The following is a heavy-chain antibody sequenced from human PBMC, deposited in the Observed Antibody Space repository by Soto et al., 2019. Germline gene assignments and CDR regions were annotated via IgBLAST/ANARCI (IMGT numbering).Heavy chain of an antibody. V-gene: IGHV3-23*01. CDR3: AKDMRPKSGMDV. D-gene: IGHD3-16*01. Sequence: GESLKISCAASGFTFSSYAMSWVRQAPGKGLEWVSAISGSGGSTYYADSVKGRFTISRDNSKNTLYLQMNSLRAEDTAVYYCAKDMRPKSGMDVWGQGTTVTVSS. CDR1: GFTFSSYA. CDR2: ISGSGGST. J-gene: IGHJ6*02.